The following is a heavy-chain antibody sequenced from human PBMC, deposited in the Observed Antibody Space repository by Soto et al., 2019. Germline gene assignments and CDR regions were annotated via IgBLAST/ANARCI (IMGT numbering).Heavy chain of an antibody. CDR2: IIPILGIA. V-gene: IGHV1-69*02. Sequence: QVQLVQSGAEVKKPGSSVKVSCKASGGTFSSYTISWVRQAPGQGLEWMGRIIPILGIANYAQKFQGRVTITADKSTSTAYMELSNLRSEDTAVYYCSLIEVAGDKYFDYWGQGTLVTVSS. CDR3: SLIEVAGDKYFDY. CDR1: GGTFSSYT. D-gene: IGHD6-19*01. J-gene: IGHJ4*02.